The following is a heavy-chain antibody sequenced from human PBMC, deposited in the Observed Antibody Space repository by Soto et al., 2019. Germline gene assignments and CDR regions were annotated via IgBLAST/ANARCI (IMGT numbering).Heavy chain of an antibody. V-gene: IGHV3-33*01. D-gene: IGHD3-16*01. CDR3: ARWGDDTRSDY. Sequence: QVQLVQSGGGVVQPGRSLTLSCAASGFTFRSHGMHWVRQAPGKGLEWVAVIWYDGSNKYYADSVKGRFVISRDNSKNTLYLQMNTLSAEDTAVYYCARWGDDTRSDYWGQGTLVTVSS. J-gene: IGHJ4*02. CDR2: IWYDGSNK. CDR1: GFTFRSHG.